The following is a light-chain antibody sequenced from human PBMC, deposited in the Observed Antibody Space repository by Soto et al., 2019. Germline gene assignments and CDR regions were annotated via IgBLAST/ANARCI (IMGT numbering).Light chain of an antibody. Sequence: DIQLTQSPSTLSASVGDRVTITCRASQSVSTWLAWYQQKPGKAPKLLIHKASTLENGVPSRFRGRGSGTVFTLTVSSLQPDDSATFLWHQFPDYTVTFGGGTKVQI. CDR2: KAS. J-gene: IGKJ4*01. V-gene: IGKV1-5*03. CDR1: QSVSTW. CDR3: HQFPDYTVT.